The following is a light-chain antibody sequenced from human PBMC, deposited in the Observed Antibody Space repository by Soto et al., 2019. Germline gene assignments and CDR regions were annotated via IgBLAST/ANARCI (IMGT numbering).Light chain of an antibody. CDR3: QHCNTSWT. CDR2: DAS. CDR1: QSISSW. J-gene: IGKJ1*01. V-gene: IGKV1-5*01. Sequence: DIQMTQSPSTLSASVGDRVTITCRASQSISSWLAWYQQKPGKAPKLLIYDASSLESGVPSRFSGSGSGTEFTLTISSLQPDDFATYYCQHCNTSWTFGQGTKVDIK.